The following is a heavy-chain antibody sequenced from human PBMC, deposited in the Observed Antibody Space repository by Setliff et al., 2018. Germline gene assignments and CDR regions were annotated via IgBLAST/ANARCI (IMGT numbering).Heavy chain of an antibody. Sequence: SETLSLTCTASGDSISDASIMAWIRQAPGKGLEWIGYIYYSGSTNYNPSLKSRVTISVDTSKNQFSLNLSSVTAEDTAVYYCARRVAIFGVVLLNWFDPWGQGTLVTVSS. V-gene: IGHV4-59*08. D-gene: IGHD3-3*01. CDR1: GDSISDAS. CDR3: ARRVAIFGVVLLNWFDP. J-gene: IGHJ5*02. CDR2: IYYSGST.